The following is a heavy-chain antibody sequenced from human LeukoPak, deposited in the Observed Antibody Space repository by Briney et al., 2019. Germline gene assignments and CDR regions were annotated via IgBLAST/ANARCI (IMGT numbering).Heavy chain of an antibody. D-gene: IGHD3-3*01. CDR1: GGTFSSYA. J-gene: IGHJ6*02. Sequence: ASVKVSCKASGGTFSSYAISWVRQAPGQGLEWMGRIIPIFGIANYAQKFQGRVTITADKSTSTAYMELSSLRSEDTAVYCCARTQAVTIFGVVTLGYYGMDVWGQGTTVTVPS. V-gene: IGHV1-69*04. CDR3: ARTQAVTIFGVVTLGYYGMDV. CDR2: IIPIFGIA.